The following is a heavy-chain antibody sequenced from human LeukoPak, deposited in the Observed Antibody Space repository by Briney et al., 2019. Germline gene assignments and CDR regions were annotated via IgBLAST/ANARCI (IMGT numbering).Heavy chain of an antibody. V-gene: IGHV3-21*01. CDR2: ISSSSSYI. CDR3: ARDTYYDFWSGYYTGDY. Sequence: GGSLRLSCAASGFTFGSYSMNWVRQAPGKGLEWVSSISSSSSYIYYADSVKGRFTISRDNAKNSLYLQMNSLRAEDTAVYYCARDTYYDFWSGYYTGDYWGQGTLVTVSS. J-gene: IGHJ4*02. D-gene: IGHD3-3*01. CDR1: GFTFGSYS.